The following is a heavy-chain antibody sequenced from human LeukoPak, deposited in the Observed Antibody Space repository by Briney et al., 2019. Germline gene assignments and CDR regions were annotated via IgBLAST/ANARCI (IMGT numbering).Heavy chain of an antibody. Sequence: SETLSLTCTVSGGSITAGNHHWGWIRQPPGKGLEWIGSVYYSGSIFSDASHKSRVTISGDTSKNQFSLSLSSVTAADTAVYYCARLNPGYVTAPHDSWGQGMLVTVSS. CDR2: VYYSGSI. CDR3: ARLNPGYVTAPHDS. J-gene: IGHJ5*01. V-gene: IGHV4-39*01. CDR1: GGSITAGNHH. D-gene: IGHD3-16*01.